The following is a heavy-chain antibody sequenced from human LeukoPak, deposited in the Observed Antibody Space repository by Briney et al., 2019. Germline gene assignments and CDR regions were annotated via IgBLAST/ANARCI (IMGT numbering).Heavy chain of an antibody. CDR2: MNPNSGNT. D-gene: IGHD3-22*01. CDR3: ARGRSYSAYDRSGSGFDY. CDR1: GYTFTSYD. V-gene: IGHV1-8*01. Sequence: ASVKVSCKASGYTFTSYDINWVRQATGQGLEWMGWMNPNSGNTGYAQKFQGRVTMTRNTSISTAYMELSSLRSEDTAVYYCARGRSYSAYDRSGSGFDYWGQGTLATVSS. J-gene: IGHJ4*02.